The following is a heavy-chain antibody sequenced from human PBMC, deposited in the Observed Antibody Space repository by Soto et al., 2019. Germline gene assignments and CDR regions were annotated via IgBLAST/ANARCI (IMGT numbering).Heavy chain of an antibody. CDR1: GFTFSTYG. CDR3: SKEVLAAGQAWFDP. Sequence: QVQLVESGGGVVQPGRSLSLSCEASGFTFSTYGMHWVRQAPGKGLEWVAIISYDENTKYYADSLKGRFTISRDNSKNTLYLDINNVTPEATAVYYCSKEVLAAGQAWFDPWGQGTLVTVSS. CDR2: ISYDENTK. V-gene: IGHV3-30*18. J-gene: IGHJ5*02. D-gene: IGHD6-25*01.